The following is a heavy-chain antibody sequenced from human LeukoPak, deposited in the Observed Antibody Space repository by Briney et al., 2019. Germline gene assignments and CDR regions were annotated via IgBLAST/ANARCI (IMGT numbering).Heavy chain of an antibody. CDR2: INSDGSLT. D-gene: IGHD2-8*01. CDR3: ARTLYCSNGVCYILDY. Sequence: PGGSLRLSCAASGFTFSSYWMQWVRQTPGKGLVWVSRINSDGSLTCYADSVKGRFTISRDNAKNTLYLQMNSLRAEDTAVYYYARTLYCSNGVCYILDYWGQGNLLTVSS. V-gene: IGHV3-74*01. CDR1: GFTFSSYW. J-gene: IGHJ4*02.